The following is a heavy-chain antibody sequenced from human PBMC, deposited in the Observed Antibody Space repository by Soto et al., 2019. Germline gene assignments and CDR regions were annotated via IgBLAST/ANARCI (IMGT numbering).Heavy chain of an antibody. D-gene: IGHD2-15*01. CDR3: TTGSVEGV. Sequence: EVQLVESGGGLVKPGGSLRLSCAASDFTISNAWMNWVRQAPGKGLEWVGRIKTKAEGGTTDYAAPLKGRFTISRDDSKNTLFLQMNSLKTEDTAVYYGTTGSVEGVWGQGARVTVSS. CDR1: DFTISNAW. J-gene: IGHJ6*02. CDR2: IKTKAEGGTT. V-gene: IGHV3-15*07.